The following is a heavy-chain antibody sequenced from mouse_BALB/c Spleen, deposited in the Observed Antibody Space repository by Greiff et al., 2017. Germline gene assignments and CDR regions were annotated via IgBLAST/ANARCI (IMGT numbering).Heavy chain of an antibody. CDR1: GYSITSDYA. CDR3: ARYRYDEKAYAMDY. J-gene: IGHJ4*01. V-gene: IGHV3-2*02. Sequence: EVQLQQSGPGLVKPSQSLSLTCTVTGYSITSDYAWNWIRQFPGNKLEWMGYISYSGSTSYNPSLKSRISITRDTSKNQFFLQLNSVTTEDTATYYCARYRYDEKAYAMDYWGQGTSVTVSS. CDR2: ISYSGST. D-gene: IGHD2-14*01.